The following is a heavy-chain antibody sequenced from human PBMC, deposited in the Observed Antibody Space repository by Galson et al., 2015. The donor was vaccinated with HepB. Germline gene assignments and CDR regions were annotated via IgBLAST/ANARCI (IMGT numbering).Heavy chain of an antibody. D-gene: IGHD3-3*01. CDR3: AREGYYDVWSGYFAADQ. CDR2: IKQDGSEK. Sequence: SLRLSCAASGFTFSNYWISWVRQAPGKGLEWVANIKQDGSEKYYVDSVKGRFTISRDNAKNALFLQMNSLRAEDTAVYYCAREGYYDVWSGYFAADQWGQGTLVTVSS. CDR1: GFTFSNYW. V-gene: IGHV3-7*01. J-gene: IGHJ4*02.